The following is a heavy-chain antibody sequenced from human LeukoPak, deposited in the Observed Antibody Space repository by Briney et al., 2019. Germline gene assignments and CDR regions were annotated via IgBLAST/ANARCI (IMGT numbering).Heavy chain of an antibody. CDR1: PYSISTGHY. V-gene: IGHV4-38-2*02. J-gene: IGHJ4*02. Sequence: SETLSLTCSVSPYSISTGHYWGWIRQPPGKGLEWIGSIYHSGHTNYNPSLKSRVTISVDKSKNQFSLKLSSVTAADTAVYYCAREEDGSGSYCDYWGQGTLVTVSS. D-gene: IGHD3-10*01. CDR3: AREEDGSGSYCDY. CDR2: IYHSGHT.